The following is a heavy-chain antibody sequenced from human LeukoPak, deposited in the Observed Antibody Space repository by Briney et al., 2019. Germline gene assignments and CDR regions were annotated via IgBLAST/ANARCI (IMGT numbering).Heavy chain of an antibody. J-gene: IGHJ5*02. CDR2: MNPNSGNT. CDR3: AITSYSSSWYNNWFDP. D-gene: IGHD6-13*01. CDR1: GYTFTSYD. Sequence: ASVKVSCKASGYTFTSYDINWVRQATGQGLEWMGWMNPNSGNTGYAQKFQGRVTMTTDTSTSTAYMELRSLRSDDTAVYYCAITSYSSSWYNNWFDPWGQGTLVTVSS. V-gene: IGHV1-8*01.